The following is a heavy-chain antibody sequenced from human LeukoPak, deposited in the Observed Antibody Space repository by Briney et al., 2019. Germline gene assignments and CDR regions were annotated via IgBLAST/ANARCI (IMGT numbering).Heavy chain of an antibody. CDR1: GGSISSGSYY. CDR2: IYTSGST. V-gene: IGHV4-61*02. J-gene: IGHJ4*02. Sequence: PSQTLSLTCTVSGGSISSGSYYWSWIRQPAGKGLEWIGRIYTSGSTNYNPSLKSRVTISVDTSKNQFSLKPSSVTAADTAVYYCARDHDSSGWYYFDYWGQGTLVTVSS. D-gene: IGHD6-19*01. CDR3: ARDHDSSGWYYFDY.